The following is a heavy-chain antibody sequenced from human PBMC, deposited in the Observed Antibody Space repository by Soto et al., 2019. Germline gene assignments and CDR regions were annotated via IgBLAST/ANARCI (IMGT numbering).Heavy chain of an antibody. D-gene: IGHD4-4*01. J-gene: IGHJ6*02. CDR2: IGTSGKTI. CDR3: ARDPAIYSGKFDYGLDV. CDR1: GFTFSSYE. Sequence: GGSLRLSCAVSGFTFSSYEMNWVRQAPGKGLEWVSYIGTSGKTIYYADSVRGRFTISRDNAKNSLYLQMNSLRAEDTAVYFCARDPAIYSGKFDYGLDVWGRGTTVTVSS. V-gene: IGHV3-48*03.